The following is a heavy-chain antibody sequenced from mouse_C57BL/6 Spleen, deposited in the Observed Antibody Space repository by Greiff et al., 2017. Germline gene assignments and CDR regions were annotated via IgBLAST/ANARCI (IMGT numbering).Heavy chain of an antibody. CDR2: IDPSDSYT. Sequence: QVQLQQPGAELVKPGASVKLSCKASGYTFTSYWMQWVKQRPGQDLEWIGEIDPSDSYTNYNQKFKGKPTLAVDTSSSTAYMQLSSLTSEDSAVYYCAMGYYGSSPWFACWGERALVAVSA. CDR3: AMGYYGSSPWFAC. CDR1: GYTFTSYW. V-gene: IGHV1-50*01. J-gene: IGHJ3*01. D-gene: IGHD1-1*01.